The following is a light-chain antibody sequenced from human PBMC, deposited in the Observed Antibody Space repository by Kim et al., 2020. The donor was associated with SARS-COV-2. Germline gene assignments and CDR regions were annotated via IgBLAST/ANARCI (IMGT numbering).Light chain of an antibody. CDR1: HNIDKY. CDR2: KAS. V-gene: IGKV1-5*03. Sequence: QMTQSPSTLSASVGDRVTITCRASHNIDKYLAWYQQKPGKAPKLLIYKASDLESGVPSRFSGSGSGTEFTLTISSLQPDDFATYYCQQYNEYSRTFGQGTKLEI. CDR3: QQYNEYSRT. J-gene: IGKJ2*01.